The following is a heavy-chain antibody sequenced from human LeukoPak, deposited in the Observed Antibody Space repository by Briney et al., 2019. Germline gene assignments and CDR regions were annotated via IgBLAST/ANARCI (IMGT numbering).Heavy chain of an antibody. CDR2: ISSGSTYI. J-gene: IGHJ6*02. V-gene: IGHV3-21*01. CDR3: ARERTCSSASCPLDV. D-gene: IGHD2-2*01. CDR1: GFTFSAYI. Sequence: GGSLRLSCAASGFTFSAYIMSWVRQAPGKGLEWASSISSGSTYIYDADSLKDRLTISRDNAKNSLYLQMSSLRAEDTAVYYCARERTCSSASCPLDVWGQGTTVTVSS.